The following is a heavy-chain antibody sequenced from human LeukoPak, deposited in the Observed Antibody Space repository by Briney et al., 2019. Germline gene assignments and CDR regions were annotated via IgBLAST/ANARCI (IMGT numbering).Heavy chain of an antibody. D-gene: IGHD2-15*01. J-gene: IGHJ4*02. CDR1: GFTFSGSA. Sequence: GGSPRLSCAASGFTFSGSAMHWVRQASGKGLEWVGRIRGKANSYATAYAASVKGRFTISRDDSKNTAYLQMNSLKTEDTAVYYCTRHFDVVVVAATPEFDYWGQGTLVTVSS. CDR3: TRHFDVVVVAATPEFDY. V-gene: IGHV3-73*01. CDR2: IRGKANSYAT.